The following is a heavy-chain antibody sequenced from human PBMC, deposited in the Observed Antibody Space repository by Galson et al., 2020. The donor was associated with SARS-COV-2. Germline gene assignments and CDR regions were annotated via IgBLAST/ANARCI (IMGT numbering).Heavy chain of an antibody. J-gene: IGHJ4*02. D-gene: IGHD6-19*01. CDR3: ARESYDSGWFDY. V-gene: IGHV3-7*03. Sequence: GGSLRLSCAASGISFSSYWMTWVRQAPGKGMEWVANIKQDGSDKYYVDSVKGRFTISRDNAKNSLYLHMNSLRAEDTAVYYCARESYDSGWFDYWGQGTLVTVSS. CDR2: IKQDGSDK. CDR1: GISFSSYW.